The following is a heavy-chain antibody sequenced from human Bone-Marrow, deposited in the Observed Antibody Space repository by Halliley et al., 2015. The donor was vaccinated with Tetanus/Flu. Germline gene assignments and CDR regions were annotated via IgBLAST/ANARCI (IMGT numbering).Heavy chain of an antibody. D-gene: IGHD3-3*01. J-gene: IGHJ4*02. CDR3: AREGSTVLESVFLN. V-gene: IGHV3-33*05. Sequence: AFIQYDGSSRDNADSVKGRFIISRDNSKNTVNLQMTSLRAEDTAIYYCAREGSTVLESVFLNCGQGTLVTVSS. CDR2: IQYDGSSR.